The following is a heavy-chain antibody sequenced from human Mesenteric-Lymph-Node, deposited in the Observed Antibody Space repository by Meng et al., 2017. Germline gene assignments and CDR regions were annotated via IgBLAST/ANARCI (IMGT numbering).Heavy chain of an antibody. CDR1: GGSVSNVYCY. J-gene: IGHJ5*02. V-gene: IGHV4-30-4*01. Sequence: QVQLQDSGPGLGKPSETLSLTCTVSGGSVSNVYCYWSWFRQPPGKGLEWIGYIYYSGNTFYNPYLKSQVTISVDTSKNQFSLKLTSVTAADTAVYYYAGLTFTNYFDPWGQGTLVTVSS. CDR2: IYYSGNT. CDR3: AGLTFTNYFDP. D-gene: IGHD4/OR15-4a*01.